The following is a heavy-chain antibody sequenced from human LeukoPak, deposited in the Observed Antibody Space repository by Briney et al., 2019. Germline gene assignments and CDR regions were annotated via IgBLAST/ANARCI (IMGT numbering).Heavy chain of an antibody. CDR3: AKIAPWGAVTTTDGFDY. D-gene: IGHD4-17*01. V-gene: IGHV3-23*01. CDR2: ISDSGGST. CDR1: GFSFSNYA. J-gene: IGHJ4*02. Sequence: PGGSLRLSCAASGFSFSNYAMSWVRQAPGKGLEWVSAISDSGGSTYYADSVKGRFTISRDNPKNTLYVQMNSLRVEDTAVYYCAKIAPWGAVTTTDGFDYWGQGTLVTVSP.